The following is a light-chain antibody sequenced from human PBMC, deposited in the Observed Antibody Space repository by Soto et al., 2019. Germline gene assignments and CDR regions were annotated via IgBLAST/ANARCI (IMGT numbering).Light chain of an antibody. CDR3: AAWVDSLNGPV. V-gene: IGLV1-44*01. CDR1: SSNIGSNT. Sequence: QSVLTQPPSASGTPGQRVTISCSGSSSNIGSNTVNWYQQLPGTAPKLLIYSSNQRPSGVPDRFSGSKSGTSASLAISGLQSEDDADYYSAAWVDSLNGPVFGTGIKVTVL. J-gene: IGLJ1*01. CDR2: SSN.